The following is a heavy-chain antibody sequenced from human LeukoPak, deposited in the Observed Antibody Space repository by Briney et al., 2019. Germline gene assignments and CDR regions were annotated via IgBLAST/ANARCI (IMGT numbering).Heavy chain of an antibody. CDR1: GYTFTSYY. D-gene: IGHD5-12*01. CDR2: INPSGGST. Sequence: HGASVKVSCKASGYTFTSYYMHWVRQAPGQGLEWMGIINPSGGSTSYAQKFQGRVTMTRDMSTSTVYMELSSLRSEDTAVYYCARGDLEMKMYSGYDCWFDPWGQGTLVTVSS. V-gene: IGHV1-46*01. J-gene: IGHJ5*02. CDR3: ARGDLEMKMYSGYDCWFDP.